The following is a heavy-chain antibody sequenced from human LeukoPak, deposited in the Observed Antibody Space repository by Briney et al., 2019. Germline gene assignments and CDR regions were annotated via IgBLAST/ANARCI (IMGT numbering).Heavy chain of an antibody. Sequence: SQTLSLTCAVSGGSISSGGYSWSWIRQPPGKGLEWIGYIYQSGSSYCNPSLKSRVTISVDRSKNQFSPKLSSATAADTAVYYCARYDFWSGYDVWGQGTTVTVSS. CDR2: IYQSGSS. J-gene: IGHJ6*02. CDR1: GGSISSGGYS. D-gene: IGHD3-3*01. CDR3: ARYDFWSGYDV. V-gene: IGHV4-30-2*01.